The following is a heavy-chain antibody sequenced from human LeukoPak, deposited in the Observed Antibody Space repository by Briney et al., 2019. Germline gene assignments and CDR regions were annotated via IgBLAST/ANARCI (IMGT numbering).Heavy chain of an antibody. V-gene: IGHV4-30-2*01. D-gene: IGHD2-21*01. CDR1: GGSISSGGYY. CDR3: ARVSGSDLFFDY. Sequence: PSETLSLTCTVSGGSISSGGYYWSWIRQPPGKGLEWIGYIYHSGSTYYNPSLKSRVTISVDRSKNQFSLRLSSVTAADTAVYYCARVSGSDLFFDYWGQGTLVTVSS. J-gene: IGHJ4*02. CDR2: IYHSGST.